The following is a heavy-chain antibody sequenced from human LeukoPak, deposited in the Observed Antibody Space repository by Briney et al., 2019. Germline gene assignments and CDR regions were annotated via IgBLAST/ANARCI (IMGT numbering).Heavy chain of an antibody. CDR3: ASFPHPYYYDNLG. J-gene: IGHJ4*02. CDR2: IYYSGST. CDR1: GGSISSYY. Sequence: SETLSLTCTVSGGSISSYYWSWIRQPPGKGLEWIGYIYYSGSTNYNPSLKSRDTVSVDTSKNQFSLKLSSVTAADTAVYYCASFPHPYYYDNLGWGQGTLVTVSS. D-gene: IGHD3-22*01. V-gene: IGHV4-59*08.